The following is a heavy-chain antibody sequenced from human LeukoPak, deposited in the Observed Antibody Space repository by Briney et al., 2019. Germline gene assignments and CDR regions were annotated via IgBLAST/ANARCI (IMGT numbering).Heavy chain of an antibody. CDR1: GGSISSGGYY. J-gene: IGHJ5*02. CDR2: IYYSGST. CDR3: ARGRVSNDFWSGYSHNWFDP. V-gene: IGHV4-31*03. D-gene: IGHD3-3*01. Sequence: SETLSLTCTVSGGSISSGGYYWSWIRQHPGKGLEWIGYIYYSGSTYYNPSLETRVTISLDTSKNQFSLRLSSVTAADTAVYYCARGRVSNDFWSGYSHNWFDPWGQGALVAVSS.